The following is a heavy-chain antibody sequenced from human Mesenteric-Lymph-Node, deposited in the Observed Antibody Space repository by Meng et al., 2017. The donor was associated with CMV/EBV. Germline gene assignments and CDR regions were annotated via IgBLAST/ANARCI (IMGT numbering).Heavy chain of an antibody. D-gene: IGHD3-10*01. V-gene: IGHV4-34*01. CDR2: INHSGST. CDR1: GGSFSDYY. Sequence: YGGSFSDYYWNWIRQPPGKGLEWLGEINHSGSTNYNPSLKSRVTMSVDTSKNHFSLKLNSVTAADTAVYYCARGRLLWFGSSNWFDPWGLGIVVTVSS. J-gene: IGHJ5*02. CDR3: ARGRLLWFGSSNWFDP.